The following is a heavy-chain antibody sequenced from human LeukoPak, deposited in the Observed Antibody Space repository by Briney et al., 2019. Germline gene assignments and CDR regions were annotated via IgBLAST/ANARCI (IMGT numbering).Heavy chain of an antibody. CDR3: ARAPLRGYSGYDFDY. Sequence: SETLSLTCAVYGGSFSGYYWSRIRQPPGKGLEWIGEINHSGSTNYNPSLKSRVTISVDTSKNQFSLKLSSVTAADTAVYYCARAPLRGYSGYDFDYWGQGTLVTVSS. CDR1: GGSFSGYY. D-gene: IGHD5-12*01. V-gene: IGHV4-34*01. J-gene: IGHJ4*02. CDR2: INHSGST.